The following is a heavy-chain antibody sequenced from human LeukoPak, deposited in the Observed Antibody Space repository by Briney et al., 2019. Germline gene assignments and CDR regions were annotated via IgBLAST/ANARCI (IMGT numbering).Heavy chain of an antibody. V-gene: IGHV4-31*11. D-gene: IGHD6-13*01. CDR3: AMFSSSWINAFDI. Sequence: SETLSLTCAVSGGSISSGGYSWSWIRQHPGKGLEWIGYIYNSGSTYYNPSLKSRVTISVDTSKNQFSLKLSSVTAADTAVYYCAMFSSSWINAFDIWGQGTMVTVSS. CDR1: GGSISSGGYS. J-gene: IGHJ3*02. CDR2: IYNSGST.